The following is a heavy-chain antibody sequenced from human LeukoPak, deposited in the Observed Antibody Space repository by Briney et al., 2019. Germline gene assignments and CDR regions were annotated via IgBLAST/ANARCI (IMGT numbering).Heavy chain of an antibody. Sequence: PGGSLRLSCAASGFTFEDYAMHWVRQAPGKGLEWVSGINWNSGGIGYADSVKGRFTISRDNVMNSLYLQTNSLRPEDTALYYCVKDRRNPYRPEGPFDPWGQGTLVTVSS. V-gene: IGHV3-9*01. J-gene: IGHJ5*02. CDR3: VKDRRNPYRPEGPFDP. CDR2: INWNSGGI. D-gene: IGHD1-14*01. CDR1: GFTFEDYA.